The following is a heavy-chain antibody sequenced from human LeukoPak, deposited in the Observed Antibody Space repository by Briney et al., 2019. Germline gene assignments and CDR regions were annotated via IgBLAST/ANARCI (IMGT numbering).Heavy chain of an antibody. Sequence: GGSLRLSCAASGFTFSSHSMNWVRQAPGKGLEWVSYISSSSSTIYYADSVKGRFTISRDNAKNSLYLQMNSLRAEDTAVYYCASTTVTTKIVGFDYWGQGTLVTVSS. J-gene: IGHJ4*02. CDR2: ISSSSSTI. D-gene: IGHD4-17*01. CDR1: GFTFSSHS. V-gene: IGHV3-48*01. CDR3: ASTTVTTKIVGFDY.